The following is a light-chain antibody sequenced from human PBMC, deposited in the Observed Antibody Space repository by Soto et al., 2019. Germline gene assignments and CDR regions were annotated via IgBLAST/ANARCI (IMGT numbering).Light chain of an antibody. V-gene: IGKV1-33*01. CDR3: QQYDSLPYP. CDR2: DAS. J-gene: IGKJ2*01. Sequence: DIQMTQSPSSLSASVGDRVTITCQASQDISNYLNWYQQKPGKAPKLLIYDASNLETGVPSRFSGSGSGTDFTVTISSLQPEDIATYYCQQYDSLPYPFGQGTKLEIK. CDR1: QDISNY.